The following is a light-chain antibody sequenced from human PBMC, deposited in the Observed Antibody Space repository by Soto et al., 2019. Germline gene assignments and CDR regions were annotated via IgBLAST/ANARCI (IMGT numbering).Light chain of an antibody. CDR3: QTWGTGVVI. CDR1: SGHRTYA. CDR2: LNNDGSH. J-gene: IGLJ2*01. Sequence: QSVLTQSPSASASLGASVKVTCTLSSGHRTYAIAWHQQQPDKGPRYLMKLNNDGSHTKGDGIPDRFSGSSSGAERYLTISSLQSEDEADYYCQTWGTGVVIFGGGTQLTVL. V-gene: IGLV4-69*01.